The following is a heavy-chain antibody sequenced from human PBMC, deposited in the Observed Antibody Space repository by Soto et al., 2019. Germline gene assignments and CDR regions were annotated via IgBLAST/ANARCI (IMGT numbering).Heavy chain of an antibody. Sequence: PSETLSLTCSVSGASIGSGDDYWTWIRQSPGKGLEWIGYISDSGSTFYNPSLRSRLTIALDTSKNHFSLKLNSVTAADTAVYYCANSQPPEFDTWGQGIPVTVSS. J-gene: IGHJ5*02. V-gene: IGHV4-30-4*02. CDR2: ISDSGST. D-gene: IGHD2-15*01. CDR3: ANSQPPEFDT. CDR1: GASIGSGDDY.